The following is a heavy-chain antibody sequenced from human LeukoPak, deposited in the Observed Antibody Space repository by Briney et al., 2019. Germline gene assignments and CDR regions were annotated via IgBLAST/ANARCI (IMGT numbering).Heavy chain of an antibody. CDR1: GGSISSYY. CDR3: ARGTYYYGSGSYYNWNWFDS. D-gene: IGHD3-10*01. Sequence: SETLSLTCTVSGGSISSYYWSWIRQPPGKGLEWIGYIYYSGSTNYNPSLKSRVTISVDTSKNQFSLKLSSVTAADTAVYYCARGTYYYGSGSYYNWNWFDSWGQGTLVTVSS. CDR2: IYYSGST. V-gene: IGHV4-59*01. J-gene: IGHJ5*01.